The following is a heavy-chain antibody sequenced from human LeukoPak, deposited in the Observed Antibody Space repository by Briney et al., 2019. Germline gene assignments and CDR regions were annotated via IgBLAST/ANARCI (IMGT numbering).Heavy chain of an antibody. CDR3: ARGGYAHYYGMDV. Sequence: GGSLRLSCAASGFTVSTNYMSWVRQAPGKGLEWVSVIYSGGTTNYAVSVKGRFTISRDNSKNTVYLQMNSLRAEDTAVYYCARGGYAHYYGMDVWGQGTTVTVSS. D-gene: IGHD5-18*01. CDR2: IYSGGTT. CDR1: GFTVSTNY. J-gene: IGHJ6*02. V-gene: IGHV3-53*01.